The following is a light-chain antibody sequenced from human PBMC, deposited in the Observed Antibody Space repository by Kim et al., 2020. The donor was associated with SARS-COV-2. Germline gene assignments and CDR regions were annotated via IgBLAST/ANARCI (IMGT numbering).Light chain of an antibody. CDR1: ISNIGNNY. J-gene: IGLJ3*02. CDR3: GTWDSSLSGGRV. V-gene: IGLV1-51*01. CDR2: DNH. Sequence: QSVLTQPPSVSAAPGQKVTISCSGSISNIGNNYVSWYQQFQGTATNLLIRDNHARPSGIPARFSGSKSGTSATLAITGLQIEDEAVYFCGTWDSSLSGGRVFGGGTQLTVL.